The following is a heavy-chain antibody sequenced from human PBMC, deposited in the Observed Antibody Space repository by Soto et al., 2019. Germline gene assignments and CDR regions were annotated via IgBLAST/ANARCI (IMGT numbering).Heavy chain of an antibody. CDR3: ARRYSGYDDAFDI. Sequence: QVQLQESGPGLVKPSETLSLTCTVSGGSINNYYWSWIRQPPGKGLEWIGYIYYSGGTNYNPSLKSRVXXSXDXXNSQFSLTLSSVTAADTAMYYCARRYSGYDDAFDIWGQGTMVTVSS. D-gene: IGHD5-12*01. CDR1: GGSINNYY. CDR2: IYYSGGT. J-gene: IGHJ3*02. V-gene: IGHV4-59*01.